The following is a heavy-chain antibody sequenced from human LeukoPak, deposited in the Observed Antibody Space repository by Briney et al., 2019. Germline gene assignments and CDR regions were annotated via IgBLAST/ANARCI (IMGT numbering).Heavy chain of an antibody. CDR2: ISGSGVAT. CDR1: GFTFSSYA. Sequence: PGGSLRLSCAASGFTFSSYAMHWVRQAPGQGLEWVSAISGSGVATYYADSVRGRFTISRDNSKNTLYLQMHSLRAEDTAAYYCAKAGSIRFDYWGQGTLVTVSS. CDR3: AKAGSIRFDY. D-gene: IGHD1-26*01. V-gene: IGHV3-23*01. J-gene: IGHJ4*02.